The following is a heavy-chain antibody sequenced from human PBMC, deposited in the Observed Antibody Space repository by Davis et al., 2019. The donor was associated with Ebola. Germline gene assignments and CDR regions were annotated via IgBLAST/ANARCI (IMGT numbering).Heavy chain of an antibody. Sequence: SDTLSPTCTLSGGSISNYYSRWTRQPPGKVLEWVGNIYYSGTTNYNPSLKSRVPISGATSKNQFSRNVNAVTSADTAIYYCARTPQYSRYGSFFDYWGQGALVTVSS. V-gene: IGHV4-59*01. D-gene: IGHD4-11*01. CDR2: IYYSGTT. J-gene: IGHJ4*02. CDR1: GGSISNYY. CDR3: ARTPQYSRYGSFFDY.